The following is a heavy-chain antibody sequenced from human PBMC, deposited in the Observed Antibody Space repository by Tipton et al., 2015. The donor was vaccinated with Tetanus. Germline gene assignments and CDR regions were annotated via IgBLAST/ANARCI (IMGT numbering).Heavy chain of an antibody. J-gene: IGHJ5*02. V-gene: IGHV5-51*01. D-gene: IGHD3-3*01. CDR2: IHPGESTT. CDR1: GYSFSSYY. Sequence: QLVQSGVEVKKPGESLRISCQASGYSFSSYYIAWVRQMPGRGLEWMGFIHPGESTTTYSPSFQGRVTFSADTPINTAYLHWASLADSGTATYYSARRRSNTNLFFWFHPWGQGTPVTVSS. CDR3: ARRRSNTNLFFWFHP.